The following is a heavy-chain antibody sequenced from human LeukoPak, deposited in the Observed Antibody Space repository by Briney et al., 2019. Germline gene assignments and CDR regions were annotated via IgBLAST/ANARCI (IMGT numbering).Heavy chain of an antibody. Sequence: NPSETLSLTCTVSGGSISSYYWSWIRQPPGKGLEWIGYIYYSGSTNYNPSLKSRVTISVDTSKNQFSLKLSSVTAADTAVYYCARGSDCSSTSCFPGDYYYYYMDVWGKGTTVTASS. CDR2: IYYSGST. V-gene: IGHV4-59*01. CDR3: ARGSDCSSTSCFPGDYYYYYMDV. CDR1: GGSISSYY. J-gene: IGHJ6*03. D-gene: IGHD2-2*01.